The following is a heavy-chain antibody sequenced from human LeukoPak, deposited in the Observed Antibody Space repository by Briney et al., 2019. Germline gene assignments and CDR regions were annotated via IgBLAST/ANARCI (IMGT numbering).Heavy chain of an antibody. CDR3: ARVETRGAFDI. CDR1: GYSISSGYY. J-gene: IGHJ3*02. Sequence: SETLSLTCAVSGYSISSGYYWGCIRQPPGKGLEWIARMYHSGSTYYNPSLKSRVTISVDTSKNHFSLKLSSVTAADTAVYYCARVETRGAFDIWGQGTMVTVSS. CDR2: MYHSGST. D-gene: IGHD5-18*01. V-gene: IGHV4-38-2*01.